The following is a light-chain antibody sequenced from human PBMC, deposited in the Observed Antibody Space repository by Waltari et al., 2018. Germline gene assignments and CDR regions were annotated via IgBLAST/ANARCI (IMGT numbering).Light chain of an antibody. Sequence: VSGSPGQSITISCTGTSSDVGGYNYVSWYQQHPGKAPKLMIFDVSKRPSGVSNRFSGSKSGSTASLTISGLQAEDEADFYCNSYTSSSTWVFGGGTKLTVL. J-gene: IGLJ3*02. CDR1: SSDVGGYNY. CDR3: NSYTSSSTWV. CDR2: DVS. V-gene: IGLV2-14*04.